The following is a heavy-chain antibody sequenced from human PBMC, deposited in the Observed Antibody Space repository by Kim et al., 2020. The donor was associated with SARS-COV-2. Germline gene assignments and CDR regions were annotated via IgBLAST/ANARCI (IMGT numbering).Heavy chain of an antibody. CDR3: AREPVGGIAAAGLDAFDI. J-gene: IGHJ3*02. CDR2: TYYRSKWYN. CDR1: GDSVSSNSAA. D-gene: IGHD6-13*01. V-gene: IGHV6-1*01. Sequence: SQTLSLTCAISGDSVSSNSAAWNWIRQSPSRGLEWLGRTYYRSKWYNDYAVSVKSRITINPDTSKNQFSLQLNSVTPEDTAVYYCAREPVGGIAAAGLDAFDIWGQGTMVTVSS.